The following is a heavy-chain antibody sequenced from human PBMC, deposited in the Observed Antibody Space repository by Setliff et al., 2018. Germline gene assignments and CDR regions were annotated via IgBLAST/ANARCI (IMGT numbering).Heavy chain of an antibody. CDR2: ISVSGTYI. CDR1: GFSFREYY. V-gene: IGHV3-11*06. CDR3: STELGE. J-gene: IGHJ4*02. D-gene: IGHD3-16*01. Sequence: GGSLRLSCEASGFSFREYYMSWIRQAPGKGLEWVSYISVSGTYIDYADSVKGRFTISRDNAKNTLYLQISRLGVEDTGVYYCSTELGEWGLGTPVAVSS.